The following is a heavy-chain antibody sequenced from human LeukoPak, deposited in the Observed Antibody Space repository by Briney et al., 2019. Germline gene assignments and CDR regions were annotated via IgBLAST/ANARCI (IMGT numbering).Heavy chain of an antibody. D-gene: IGHD5-12*01. CDR3: ARISRDRVVAGY. CDR1: GYSISSGYY. J-gene: IGHJ4*02. CDR2: IYHSGST. V-gene: IGHV4-38-2*02. Sequence: SETLSLTCTVSGYSISSGYYWGWIRQPPGKGLEWIGSIYHSGSTYYNPSLKSRVTISVDTSKNQFSLKLSSVTAADTAVYFCARISRDRVVAGYWGQGTLVTVSS.